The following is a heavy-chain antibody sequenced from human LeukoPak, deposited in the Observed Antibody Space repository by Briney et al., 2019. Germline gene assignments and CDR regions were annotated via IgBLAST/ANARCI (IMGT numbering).Heavy chain of an antibody. CDR1: GFTFGDYA. V-gene: IGHV3-49*04. Sequence: GGSLRLSCTASGFTFGDYAMSWVRQAPGKGLEWVGFIRSKAYGGTREYAASVKGRFSISRDDSKSIAYLQMNSLKTEDTAVYYCTGGTTVTTEIDYRGQGTLVTVSS. CDR2: IRSKAYGGTR. CDR3: TGGTTVTTEIDY. D-gene: IGHD4-17*01. J-gene: IGHJ4*02.